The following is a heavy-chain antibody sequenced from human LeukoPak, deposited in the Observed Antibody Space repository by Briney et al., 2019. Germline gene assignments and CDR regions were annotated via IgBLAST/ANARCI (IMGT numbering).Heavy chain of an antibody. Sequence: GGSLRLSCAASGFTVSSNYISWVRQAPGKGLEWVANIKEDGSEKNYVDSVKGRFTISRDNAKNLLYLQMNSLRGDDTAVYYCGREVPGGATILDYWGQGTLVTVSS. CDR1: GFTVSSNY. J-gene: IGHJ4*02. CDR3: GREVPGGATILDY. CDR2: IKEDGSEK. V-gene: IGHV3-7*04. D-gene: IGHD1-26*01.